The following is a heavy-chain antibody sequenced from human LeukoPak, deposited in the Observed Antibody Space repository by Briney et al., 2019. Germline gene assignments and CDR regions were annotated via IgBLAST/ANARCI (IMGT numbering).Heavy chain of an antibody. Sequence: TSETLSLTCTVSGGSISSSSYYWGWIRQPPGKGLEWIGRIYYSGTHYYNPSLKSRVTISVDTSKNQFSLNLTSVTAADTAVYYCARQGPQQLGWFDPWGQGTLGTVSS. J-gene: IGHJ5*02. D-gene: IGHD6-13*01. CDR1: GGSISSSSYY. CDR3: ARQGPQQLGWFDP. CDR2: IYYSGTH. V-gene: IGHV4-39*01.